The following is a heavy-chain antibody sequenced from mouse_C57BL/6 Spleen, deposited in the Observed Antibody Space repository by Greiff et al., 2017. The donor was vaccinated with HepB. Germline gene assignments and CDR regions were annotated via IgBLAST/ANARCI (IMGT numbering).Heavy chain of an antibody. J-gene: IGHJ2*01. CDR3: ARWGLLYYFDY. D-gene: IGHD3-3*01. Sequence: QVQLQQPGAELVRPGSSVKLSCKASGYPFTSYWMHWVKQRPIQGLEWIGNIDPSDSETTYNQKFKDKATLTVDKSSSTAYMQLSSLTSEDSAVYYCARWGLLYYFDYWGQGTTLTVSS. CDR2: IDPSDSET. CDR1: GYPFTSYW. V-gene: IGHV1-52*01.